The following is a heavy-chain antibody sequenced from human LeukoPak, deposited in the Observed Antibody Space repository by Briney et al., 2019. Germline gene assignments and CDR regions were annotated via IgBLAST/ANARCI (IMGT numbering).Heavy chain of an antibody. CDR2: MNPNSGNT. V-gene: IGHV1-8*03. J-gene: IGHJ4*02. Sequence: GASVKVSCKASGYTFTSYDINWVRQATGQGLEWMGWMNPNSGNTGYAQKFQGRVTITRNTSISTAYMELSSLRSEDTAVYYCARDGELAGGPYYFDYWGQGTLVTVSS. D-gene: IGHD3-10*01. CDR3: ARDGELAGGPYYFDY. CDR1: GYTFTSYD.